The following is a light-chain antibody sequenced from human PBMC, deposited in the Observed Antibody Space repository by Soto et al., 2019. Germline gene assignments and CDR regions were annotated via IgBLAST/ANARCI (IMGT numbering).Light chain of an antibody. CDR3: QQYGSSPTWT. Sequence: VMTQSPATLSVSPGERATLSCRASQSVSSSNLAWYQQKPAQAPRLLIYAASRRAPGIPERFSGSGSGTDFTLTISSLEFGDSAVYYCQQYGSSPTWTFGQGTKVDIK. V-gene: IGKV3-20*01. J-gene: IGKJ1*01. CDR2: AAS. CDR1: QSVSSSN.